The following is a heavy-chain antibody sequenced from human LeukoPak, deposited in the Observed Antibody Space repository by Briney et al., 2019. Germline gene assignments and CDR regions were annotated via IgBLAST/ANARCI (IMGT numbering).Heavy chain of an antibody. D-gene: IGHD3-3*01. J-gene: IGHJ4*02. V-gene: IGHV3-7*01. CDR3: ARHLPTPTYYDFWSGYHNPWYFDY. Sequence: GGSLRLSCAASGSTFSSYWMSWVRQAPGKGLEWVANIKQDGSEKYYVDSVKGRFTISRDNAKNSLYLQMNSLRAEDTAVYYCARHLPTPTYYDFWSGYHNPWYFDYWGQGTLVTVSS. CDR1: GSTFSSYW. CDR2: IKQDGSEK.